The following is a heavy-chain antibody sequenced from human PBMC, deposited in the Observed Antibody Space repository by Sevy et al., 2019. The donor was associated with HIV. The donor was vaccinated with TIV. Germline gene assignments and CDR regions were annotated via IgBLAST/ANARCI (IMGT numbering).Heavy chain of an antibody. CDR2: ISSSSSYI. Sequence: GGSLRLSCAASGFTLSSYSMNWVRQAPGKGLEWVSSISSSSSYIYYAESVKGRFTISRDNSKNSLYLQMNSLRAEDTAVYYCARDNLSDYGGNAAYYYCMDVWGQGTTVTVSS. CDR1: GFTLSSYS. D-gene: IGHD4-17*01. CDR3: ARDNLSDYGGNAAYYYCMDV. V-gene: IGHV3-21*01. J-gene: IGHJ6*02.